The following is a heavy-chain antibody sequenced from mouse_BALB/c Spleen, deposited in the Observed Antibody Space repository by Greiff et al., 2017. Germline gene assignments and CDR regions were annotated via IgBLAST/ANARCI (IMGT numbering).Heavy chain of an antibody. D-gene: IGHD2-2*01. Sequence: VKLVESGPGLVAPSQSLSITCTVSGFSLTSYGVHWVRQPPGKGLEWLGVIWAGGSTNYNSALMSRLSISKDNSKSQVFLKMNSLQTDDTAMYYCARDGYLLFAYWGQGTLVTVSA. J-gene: IGHJ3*01. CDR3: ARDGYLLFAY. V-gene: IGHV2-9*02. CDR1: GFSLTSYG. CDR2: IWAGGST.